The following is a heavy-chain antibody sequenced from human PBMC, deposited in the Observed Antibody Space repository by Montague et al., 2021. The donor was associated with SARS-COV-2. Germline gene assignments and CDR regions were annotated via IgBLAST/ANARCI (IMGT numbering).Heavy chain of an antibody. J-gene: IGHJ6*02. V-gene: IGHV3-30*18. CDR3: AKDRRYYDFWSGYLGRPTRHYYYGMDV. D-gene: IGHD3-3*01. CDR2: ISYDGSNK. CDR1: GFTFSSYG. Sequence: SLRLSCAASGFTFSSYGMHWVRQAPGKGLEWVAVISYDGSNKYYADSVKGRFTISRDNSKNTLYLQMNSLRAEDTAVYYCAKDRRYYDFWSGYLGRPTRHYYYGMDVWGQGTTVTVSS.